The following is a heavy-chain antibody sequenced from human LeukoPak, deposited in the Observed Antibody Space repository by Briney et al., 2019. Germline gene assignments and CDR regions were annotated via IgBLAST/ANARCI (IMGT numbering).Heavy chain of an antibody. CDR3: ARDMGYCSGINSYSGVCDY. J-gene: IGHJ4*02. CDR2: ISSSSTLI. D-gene: IGHD2-15*01. V-gene: IGHV3-48*01. Sequence: GGSLRLSCAASGFVFSTHSMHWVRQAPGKGLEWISYISSSSTLIYYADSVKGRFTISRDNAKNSLYLQMNSLRADDTAVYYCARDMGYCSGINSYSGVCDYWGQGALVTVSS. CDR1: GFVFSTHS.